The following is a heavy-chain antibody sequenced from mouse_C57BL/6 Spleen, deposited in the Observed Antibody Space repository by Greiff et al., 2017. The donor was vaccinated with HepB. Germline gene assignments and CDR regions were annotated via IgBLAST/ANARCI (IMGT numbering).Heavy chain of an antibody. CDR2: INPNYGTT. V-gene: IGHV1-39*01. CDR3: ARNDGYYVDWYFDV. Sequence: VHVKQSGPELVKPGASVKISCKASGYSFTDYNMNWVKQSNGKSLEWIGVINPNYGTTSYNQKFKGKATLTVDQSSSTAYMQLNSLTSEDSAVYYCARNDGYYVDWYFDVWGTGTTVTVSS. CDR1: GYSFTDYN. D-gene: IGHD2-3*01. J-gene: IGHJ1*03.